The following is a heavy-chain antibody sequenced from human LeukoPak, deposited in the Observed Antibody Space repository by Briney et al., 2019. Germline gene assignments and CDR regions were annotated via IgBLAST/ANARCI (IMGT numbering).Heavy chain of an antibody. CDR1: GFTFSSYA. CDR3: AKTKGYSYRYYFDY. V-gene: IGHV3-30*18. CDR2: MSYDGFNK. Sequence: GGSLRLSCAASGFTFSSYAMHWVRQSLGKGLEWVAVMSYDGFNKYYADSVKGRFTISRDNSKNTLYLQMNSLRAEDTAVYHCAKTKGYSYRYYFDYWGQGTLVTVSS. D-gene: IGHD5-18*01. J-gene: IGHJ4*02.